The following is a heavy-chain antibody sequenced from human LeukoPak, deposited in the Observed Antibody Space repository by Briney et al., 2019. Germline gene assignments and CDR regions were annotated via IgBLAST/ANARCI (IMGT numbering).Heavy chain of an antibody. CDR2: INPSGGST. D-gene: IGHD1-7*01. CDR1: GYTFTSHY. J-gene: IGHJ4*02. CDR3: ARDLSRNYADY. V-gene: IGHV1-46*01. Sequence: ASVKVSCKASGYTFTSHYMHWVRQAPGQGLEWMGIINPSGGSTSYAQKFQGRVTMTRDMSTSTVYMELSSLRSEDAAVYYCARDLSRNYADYWGQGTLVTVSS.